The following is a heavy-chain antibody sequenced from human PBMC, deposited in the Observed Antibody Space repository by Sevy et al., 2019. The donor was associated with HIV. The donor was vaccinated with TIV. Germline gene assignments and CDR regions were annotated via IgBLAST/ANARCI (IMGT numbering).Heavy chain of an antibody. CDR1: GVSISGGAYY. V-gene: IGHV4-39*01. D-gene: IGHD2-15*01. CDR2: ISYTGST. Sequence: SETLSLTCTVSGVSISGGAYYWGWIRQPPGKGLEWIGSISYTGSTYYNPSLKSRVNISVDTSKNQFSLKLTSVTAADTAVYYGARRGDNNWFDPWGQGTLVTVSS. J-gene: IGHJ5*02. CDR3: ARRGDNNWFDP.